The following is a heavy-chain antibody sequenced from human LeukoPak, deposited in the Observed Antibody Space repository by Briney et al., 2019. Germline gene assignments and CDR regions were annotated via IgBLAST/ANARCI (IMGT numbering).Heavy chain of an antibody. Sequence: SETLSLTCAVSGGSISSGGYSWSWIRQPPGKGLEWIGYIYHSGSTYYNPSLKSRVTISVDRSKNQFSLKLSSVTAADTAVYYCARDSDYDSFAWGQGTLVTVSS. CDR1: GGSISSGGYS. J-gene: IGHJ4*02. CDR2: IYHSGST. D-gene: IGHD3-22*01. CDR3: ARDSDYDSFA. V-gene: IGHV4-30-2*01.